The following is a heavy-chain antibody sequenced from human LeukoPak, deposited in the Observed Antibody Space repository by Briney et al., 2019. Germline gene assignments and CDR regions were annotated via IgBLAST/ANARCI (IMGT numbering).Heavy chain of an antibody. CDR2: INHSGST. CDR1: GGSFSGYY. J-gene: IGHJ4*02. D-gene: IGHD3-16*02. CDR3: AESLVTYDYVWGSYRYTFDY. Sequence: SETLSLTCAVYGGSFSGYYWSWIRQPPGKGLEWIGEINHSGSTNYNPSLKSRVTISVDTSKNQFSLKLSSVTAADTAVYYCAESLVTYDYVWGSYRYTFDYWGQGTLVTVSS. V-gene: IGHV4-34*01.